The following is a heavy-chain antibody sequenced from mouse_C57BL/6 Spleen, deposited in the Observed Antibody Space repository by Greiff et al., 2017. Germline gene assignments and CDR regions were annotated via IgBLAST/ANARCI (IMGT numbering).Heavy chain of an antibody. D-gene: IGHD3-1*01. V-gene: IGHV1-18*01. CDR3: ARRATGPSAEFAD. CDR1: GYTFTDYN. CDR2: INPNNGGT. J-gene: IGHJ3*01. Sequence: VQLQQSGPELVKPGASVKIPCKASGYTFTDYNMAWVKQSHGKSLEWIGAINPNNGGTIYNQKFKGKATLTVDKSSSTVYRELRSLTSEDTAVYYCARRATGPSAEFADWGQGTLVTVAA.